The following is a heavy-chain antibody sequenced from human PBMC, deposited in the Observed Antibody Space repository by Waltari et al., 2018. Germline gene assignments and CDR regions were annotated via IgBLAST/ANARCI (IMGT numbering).Heavy chain of an antibody. D-gene: IGHD6-19*01. J-gene: IGHJ4*02. CDR3: ARRVAVAGIDY. CDR1: GYSISSGYY. V-gene: IGHV4-38-2*01. CDR2: IYHSGRT. Sequence: QVQLQESGPGLVKPSETLSLTCAVSGYSISSGYYWGWIRQPPGKGLEWIGSIYHSGRTYSNPSLKSRVTISVDTSKNQFSLKLSAVTAADTAVYYCARRVAVAGIDYWGQGTLVTVSS.